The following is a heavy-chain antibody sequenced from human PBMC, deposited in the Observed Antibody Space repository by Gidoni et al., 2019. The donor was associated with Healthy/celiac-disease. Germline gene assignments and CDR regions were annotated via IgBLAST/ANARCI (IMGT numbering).Heavy chain of an antibody. J-gene: IGHJ4*02. CDR1: GGPIRSSNW. CDR2: IYHSGST. V-gene: IGHV4-4*02. D-gene: IGHD3-22*01. CDR3: ARWYYDSSGYFYFDY. Sequence: QVQLQESGPGLVKTSGTLSLTCDVSGGPIRSSNWWSWGRQPQGKGLEWIGEIYHSGSTNYNPSLKSRVTISVDKSKNQFSLKLSSVTAADTAVYYCARWYYDSSGYFYFDYWGQGTLVTVSS.